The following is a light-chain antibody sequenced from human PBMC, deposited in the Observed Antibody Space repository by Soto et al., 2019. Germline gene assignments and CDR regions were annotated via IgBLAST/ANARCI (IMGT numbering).Light chain of an antibody. CDR2: AAS. J-gene: IGKJ4*01. V-gene: IGKV1-8*01. Sequence: AIRMTQSPSSFSASTGDRVTITCRASQGISSYLALYQQKPGKAPKLLIYAASTLQSGVPSRFSGSGSGTDFTLTISCLQSEDFATYYCQQYYSYPLLTFGGGTKVEIK. CDR1: QGISSY. CDR3: QQYYSYPLLT.